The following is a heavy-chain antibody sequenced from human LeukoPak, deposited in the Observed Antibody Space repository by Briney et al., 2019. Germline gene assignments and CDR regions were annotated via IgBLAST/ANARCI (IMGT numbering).Heavy chain of an antibody. Sequence: GGSLRLSCAASGFTFSDYYMSWIRQAPGKGLEWVSYISSSGSTIYYADSVKGRFTISRDNAKNSLYLQMNSLRAEDTAVYYCARFDVGTYYYYYGMDVWGQGTTVTVSS. CDR2: ISSSGSTI. CDR1: GFTFSDYY. J-gene: IGHJ6*02. CDR3: ARFDVGTYYYYYGMDV. D-gene: IGHD1-14*01. V-gene: IGHV3-11*01.